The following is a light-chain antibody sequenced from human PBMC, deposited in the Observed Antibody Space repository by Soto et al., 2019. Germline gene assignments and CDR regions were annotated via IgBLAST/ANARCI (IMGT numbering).Light chain of an antibody. CDR3: QQYYSYPIT. J-gene: IGKJ5*01. V-gene: IGKV1-8*01. CDR1: QGISSY. Sequence: AIRMTQSPSSFSASTGGRVTITCRASQGISSYLAWYQRKPGKAPKLLIYAASTLQSGVPSRFSGSGSGTDFTLTISCLQSEDFATYYCQQYYSYPITFGQGTRLEIK. CDR2: AAS.